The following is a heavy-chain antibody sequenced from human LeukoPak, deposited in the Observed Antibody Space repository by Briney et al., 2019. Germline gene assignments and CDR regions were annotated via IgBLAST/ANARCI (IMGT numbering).Heavy chain of an antibody. V-gene: IGHV5-51*01. Sequence: GESLKISCKGSGYSFTSYWIGWVRQMPGKGLEWMGIIYAGDSDSRYGPSFQGQVNISADKSISTAYLQWSSLKASDTAMYYCARRPYDILTGSYYFDYWGQGTLVTVSS. CDR2: IYAGDSDS. D-gene: IGHD3-9*01. CDR3: ARRPYDILTGSYYFDY. J-gene: IGHJ4*02. CDR1: GYSFTSYW.